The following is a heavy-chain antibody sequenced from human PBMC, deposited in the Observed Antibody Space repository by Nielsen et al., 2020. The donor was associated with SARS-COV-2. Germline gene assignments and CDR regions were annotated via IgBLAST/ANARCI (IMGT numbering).Heavy chain of an antibody. CDR2: ISTTGNYI. J-gene: IGHJ4*02. D-gene: IGHD3-22*01. CDR1: GFPFTSYT. V-gene: IGHV3-21*01. CDR3: ARGDSNGYPDY. Sequence: GESLKISCAASGFPFTSYTLSWVRQAPGKGLEWVFSISTTGNYIFYVDSVKGRFTISRDNVKNSLYLQMSSLRTEDTAVYYCARGDSNGYPDYWGQGTLVTVSS.